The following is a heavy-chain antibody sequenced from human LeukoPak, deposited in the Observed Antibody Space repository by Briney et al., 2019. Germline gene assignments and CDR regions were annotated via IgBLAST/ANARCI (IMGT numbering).Heavy chain of an antibody. Sequence: GASVKVFCKASGDSLSSHELSWVRQAPGQGLEWMGRIIPIFDVTTYAQKFQGRVTITADKSTSTAYMELRSLRSEDTAVYYCARRIYCTGGECYDGWFGPWGQGTLVTVSS. J-gene: IGHJ5*02. CDR2: IIPIFDVT. CDR1: GDSLSSHE. V-gene: IGHV1-69*04. D-gene: IGHD2-8*02. CDR3: ARRIYCTGGECYDGWFGP.